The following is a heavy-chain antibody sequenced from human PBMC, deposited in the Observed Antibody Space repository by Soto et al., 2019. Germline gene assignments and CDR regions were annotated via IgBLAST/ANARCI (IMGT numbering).Heavy chain of an antibody. CDR2: IVPIFGTA. CDR1: GGTFSSYA. J-gene: IGHJ4*02. Sequence: QVQLVQSGAEVKKPGSSVKVSCKASGGTFSSYAISCVRQAPGQGLEWMGGIVPIFGTANYAQKFQGRVTINADEYTSPAYMGLRSMRSEETAEYYGARGGGSSGQEGIFDYWGQGTLDTVCS. D-gene: IGHD3-22*01. V-gene: IGHV1-69*01. CDR3: ARGGGSSGQEGIFDY.